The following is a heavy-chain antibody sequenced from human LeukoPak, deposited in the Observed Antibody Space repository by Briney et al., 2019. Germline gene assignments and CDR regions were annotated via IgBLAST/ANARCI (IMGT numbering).Heavy chain of an antibody. CDR2: IYPGDSDT. CDR3: ARLMSVLCRGYYFGY. V-gene: IGHV5-51*01. CDR1: GYRFTSYW. Sequence: GESLKISCKGSGYRFTSYWIGWARPLPGKGLEGMGIIYPGDSDTTSSPSFQGQVTISADKSISTAYLQWSSLKASDTAMYYCARLMSVLCRGYYFGYWGQGILVTVSS. D-gene: IGHD3-3*01. J-gene: IGHJ4*02.